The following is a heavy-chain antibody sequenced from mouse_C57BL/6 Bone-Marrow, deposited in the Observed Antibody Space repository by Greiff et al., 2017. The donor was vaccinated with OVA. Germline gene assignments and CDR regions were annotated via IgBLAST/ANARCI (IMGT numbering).Heavy chain of an antibody. Sequence: EVQLQQSGPELVKPGASVTMSCKASGYTFTDYNMHWVKQSHGKSLEWIGYINPNNGGTSYNQKFKGKATLTVNKSSSTAYMELRSLKSEDSAVYYCARVGCGSSPFAYWGQGTLVTVSA. CDR2: INPNNGGT. CDR1: GYTFTDYN. J-gene: IGHJ3*01. D-gene: IGHD1-1*01. CDR3: ARVGCGSSPFAY. V-gene: IGHV1-22*01.